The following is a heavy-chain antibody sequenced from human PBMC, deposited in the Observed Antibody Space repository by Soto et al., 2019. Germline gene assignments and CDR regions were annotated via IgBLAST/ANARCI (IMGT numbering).Heavy chain of an antibody. CDR1: GFTFSSYA. V-gene: IGHV3-30-3*01. J-gene: IGHJ4*02. CDR3: ARAYYYDSSGYPDY. CDR2: ISYDGSNK. D-gene: IGHD3-22*01. Sequence: QVQLVESGGGVVQPGRSLRLSCAASGFTFSSYAMHWVRQAPGKGLEWVAVISYDGSNKYYADSVKGRFTISRDNSKNTLYLQMNCLRAEDTAVYYCARAYYYDSSGYPDYWGQGTLVTVSS.